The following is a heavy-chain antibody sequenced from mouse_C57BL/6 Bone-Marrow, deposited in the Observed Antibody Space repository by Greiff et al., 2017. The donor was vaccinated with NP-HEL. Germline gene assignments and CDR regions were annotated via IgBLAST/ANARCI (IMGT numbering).Heavy chain of an antibody. CDR2: IDPETGGT. D-gene: IGHD5-1-1*01. V-gene: IGHV1-15*01. CDR3: TRGTLYLYFDY. J-gene: IGHJ2*01. Sequence: QVHVKQSGAELVRPGASVTLSCKASGYTFTDYEMHWVKQTPVHGLEWIGAIDPETGGTAYNQKFKGKAILTADKSSSTAYMELRSLTSEDSAVYYCTRGTLYLYFDYWGQGTTLTVSS. CDR1: GYTFTDYE.